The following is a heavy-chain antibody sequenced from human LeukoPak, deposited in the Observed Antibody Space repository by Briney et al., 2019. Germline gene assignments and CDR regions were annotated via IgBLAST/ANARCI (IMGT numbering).Heavy chain of an antibody. D-gene: IGHD2/OR15-2a*01. CDR1: GGSITSDH. Sequence: SETLSLTCTVSGGSITSDHWNWIRQSPGKGLEWIGCIYYSGNTYYNPPLKSRVTISVDMSKKQFSLRLTSVTAADTAVYYCARKNDFDIWGQGTLVTVSS. CDR3: ARKNDFDI. J-gene: IGHJ3*02. V-gene: IGHV4-59*01. CDR2: IYYSGNT.